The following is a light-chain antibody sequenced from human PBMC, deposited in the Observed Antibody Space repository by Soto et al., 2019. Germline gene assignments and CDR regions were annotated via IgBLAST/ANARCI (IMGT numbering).Light chain of an antibody. J-gene: IGKJ3*01. V-gene: IGKV3-20*01. CDR1: QSVSSSY. CDR2: GAS. CDR3: QQYGSSTS. Sequence: EIVLMQSPGSLSLSPGERATLSCRASQSVSSSYLAWYQQKPGQAPRLLIYGASSRATGIPDRFSGSGSGTDFTLTISRLEPEDFAVYYCQQYGSSTSFGPGTKVDIK.